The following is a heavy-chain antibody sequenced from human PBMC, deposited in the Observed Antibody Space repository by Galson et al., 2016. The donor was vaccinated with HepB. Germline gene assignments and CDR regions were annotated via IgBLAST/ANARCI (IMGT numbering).Heavy chain of an antibody. CDR2: IYHSGST. D-gene: IGHD3-16*02. CDR3: ARDYDYVWGSYRTLDY. Sequence: IYHSGSTNYNPSLKSRVTISVDKSKNQFSLKLSSVAAADTAVYYCARDYDYVWGSYRTLDYWGQGTLVTVSS. J-gene: IGHJ4*02. V-gene: IGHV4-4*02.